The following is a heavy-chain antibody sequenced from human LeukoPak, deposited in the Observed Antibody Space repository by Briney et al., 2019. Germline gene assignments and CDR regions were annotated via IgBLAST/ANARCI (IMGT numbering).Heavy chain of an antibody. D-gene: IGHD3-3*02. CDR3: AKDIGIFGTGPFDY. Sequence: AGGSLRFSCVASGFTFSSYSMNWVGQAPGKGLEWVSSIRGSRTYMYYADSVKGRFTISRDNAKNSLSLQMHSLRPEDTAFYYCAKDIGIFGTGPFDYWGQGTLVTVSS. J-gene: IGHJ4*02. CDR2: IRGSRTYM. V-gene: IGHV3-21*04. CDR1: GFTFSSYS.